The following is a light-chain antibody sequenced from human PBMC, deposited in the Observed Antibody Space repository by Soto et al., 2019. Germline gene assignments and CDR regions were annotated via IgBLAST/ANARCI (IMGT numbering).Light chain of an antibody. CDR2: DAS. CDR1: QSVSSY. Sequence: EIVLTQSPATLSLSPGERATLSCRASQSVSSYLAWYQHKPGQAPRLLIYDASNRATGIPARFSGSGSGTDFSLTIRSLEREDFAVYYCQQRSNWPLGFTFGPGTKVDIK. CDR3: QQRSNWPLGFT. J-gene: IGKJ3*01. V-gene: IGKV3-11*01.